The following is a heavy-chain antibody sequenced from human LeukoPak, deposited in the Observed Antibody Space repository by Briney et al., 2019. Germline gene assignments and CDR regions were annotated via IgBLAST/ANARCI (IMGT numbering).Heavy chain of an antibody. J-gene: IGHJ4*02. V-gene: IGHV3-30*18. CDR3: AKARAVAGTRIFDY. D-gene: IGHD6-19*01. CDR2: ISCDGSNK. Sequence: GGSLRLSCAASGFTFSSYGMHWVRQAPGKGLEWVAVISCDGSNKYYADSVKGRFTISRDNSKNTLYLQMNSLRAEDTAVYYCAKARAVAGTRIFDYWGQGTLVTVSS. CDR1: GFTFSSYG.